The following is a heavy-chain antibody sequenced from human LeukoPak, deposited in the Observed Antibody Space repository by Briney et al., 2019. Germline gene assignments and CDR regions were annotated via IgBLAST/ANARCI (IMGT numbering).Heavy chain of an antibody. J-gene: IGHJ4*02. CDR2: LNGGGRRGEST. D-gene: IGHD6-13*01. CDR3: ARAGPSSSWHQFDY. V-gene: IGHV3-23*01. Sequence: GWSLRLSRVGCGCTFIPYSMNWPRQAPARELACVAGLNGGGRRGESTYYADSVKGRFPISRDNSKNTLYLQMNSLSAEDTAVYYCARAGPSSSWHQFDYGGQGTLVSVSS. CDR1: GCTFIPYS.